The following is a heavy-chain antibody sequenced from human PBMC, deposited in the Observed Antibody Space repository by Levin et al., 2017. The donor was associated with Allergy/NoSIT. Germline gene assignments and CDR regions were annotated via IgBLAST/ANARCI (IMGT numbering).Heavy chain of an antibody. CDR2: MYYSGNT. D-gene: IGHD5-18*01. CDR1: GASISSYY. J-gene: IGHJ6*02. V-gene: IGHV4-59*01. CDR3: ARDRVTIGETNYYYGMDV. Sequence: PSETLSLTCTVSGASISSYYWSWIRQPPGKGLEWIGCMYYSGNTKYNPSLKSRVTISMDTSKNQFSLKLTSVTAADTAVYYCARDRVTIGETNYYYGMDVWGQGTTVTVSS.